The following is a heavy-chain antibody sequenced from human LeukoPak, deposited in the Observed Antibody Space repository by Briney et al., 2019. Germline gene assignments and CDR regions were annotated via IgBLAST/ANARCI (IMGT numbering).Heavy chain of an antibody. D-gene: IGHD3-22*01. CDR2: IYHSGST. CDR1: GYSISSGVY. J-gene: IGHJ5*02. CDR3: ARSEDYYDSSGHNWFDP. V-gene: IGHV4-38-2*02. Sequence: PSETLSLTCTVSGYSISSGVYWGWIRQPPGKGLEWIGNIYHSGSTYYNPSLKSRVTISVDTSKNQFSLKLSSVTAADTAVYYCARSEDYYDSSGHNWFDPWGQGTLVTVSS.